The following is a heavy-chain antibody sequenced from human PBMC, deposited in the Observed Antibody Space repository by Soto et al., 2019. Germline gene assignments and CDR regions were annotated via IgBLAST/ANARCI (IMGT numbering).Heavy chain of an antibody. J-gene: IGHJ6*02. CDR1: GGTFSSYT. CDR3: ARAPRIAAAPTRYYYYGMDV. CDR2: IIPILGIA. Sequence: QVQLVQSGAEVKKPGSSVKVSCKASGGTFSSYTISWVRQAPGQGLEWMGRIIPILGIANYAQKFQGRVTISADKSTSTAYRELSSLRSEDTAVYYCARAPRIAAAPTRYYYYGMDVWGQGTTVTVSS. V-gene: IGHV1-69*02. D-gene: IGHD6-13*01.